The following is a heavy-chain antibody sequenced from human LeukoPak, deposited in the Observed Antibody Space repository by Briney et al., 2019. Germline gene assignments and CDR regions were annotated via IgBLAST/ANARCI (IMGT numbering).Heavy chain of an antibody. CDR2: INHSGST. V-gene: IGHV4-34*01. CDR3: ARGEHCSSTSCYQTYYYGMDV. Sequence: SETLSLTCAVYGGSFSGYYWSWIRQPPGKGLEWIGEINHSGSTNYNPSLKSRFTISVDTSKNQFSLKLSSVTAADTAVYYCARGEHCSSTSCYQTYYYGMDVWGQGTTVTVSS. CDR1: GGSFSGYY. J-gene: IGHJ6*02. D-gene: IGHD2-2*01.